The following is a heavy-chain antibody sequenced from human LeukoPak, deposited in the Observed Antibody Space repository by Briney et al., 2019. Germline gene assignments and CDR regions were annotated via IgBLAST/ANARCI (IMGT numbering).Heavy chain of an antibody. CDR1: GFTFSNYA. D-gene: IGHD1-14*01. J-gene: IGHJ4*02. V-gene: IGHV3-33*01. CDR3: ARDRGTTYALDY. CDR2: IRYDGSNK. Sequence: GGSLRLSCAASGFTFSNYAMHWVRQAPGEGLEWVAVIRYDGSNKYYADSVKGRFTISRDNSKNTLFLQMNSLRAEDTAVYYCARDRGTTYALDYWGQGTLVTVSS.